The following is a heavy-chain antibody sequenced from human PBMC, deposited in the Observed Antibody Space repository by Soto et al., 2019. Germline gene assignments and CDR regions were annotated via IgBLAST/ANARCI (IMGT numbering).Heavy chain of an antibody. V-gene: IGHV4-39*01. CDR1: GGSISSSSYY. J-gene: IGHJ4*02. D-gene: IGHD2-2*01. CDR2: IYYSGST. Sequence: SETLSLTCTVSGGSISSSSYYWGWIRQPPGKGLEWIGSIYYSGSTYYNPSLKSRVTISVDTSKNQFSLKLSSVTAADTAVYYCARHLRTPQDGFSMPAAIGGAFDYWGQGTLVTVSS. CDR3: ARHLRTPQDGFSMPAAIGGAFDY.